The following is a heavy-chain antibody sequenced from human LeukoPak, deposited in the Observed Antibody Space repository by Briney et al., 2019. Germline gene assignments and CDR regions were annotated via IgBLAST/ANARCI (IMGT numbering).Heavy chain of an antibody. V-gene: IGHV3-15*01. CDR2: IQSKTDGGTT. D-gene: IGHD2-8*01. CDR1: ALTFSNAW. Sequence: GRSLRPSCLAYALTFSNAWMSWVRQVPGEVLGWVGRIQSKTDGGTTEYAAPVKGRFTISRDDSKNTLYLQMNSLKTEDTAVYYCTTAGVGSQHWGQGTLVTVSS. J-gene: IGHJ1*01. CDR3: TTAGVGSQH.